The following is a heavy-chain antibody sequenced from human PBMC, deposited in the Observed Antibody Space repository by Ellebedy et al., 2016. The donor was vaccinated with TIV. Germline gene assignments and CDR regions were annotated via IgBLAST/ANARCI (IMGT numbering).Heavy chain of an antibody. CDR2: IIPIFGTA. V-gene: IGHV1-69*13. Sequence: ASVKVSCKASGGTFSSYAISWVRQAPGQGLEWMGGIIPIFGTANYAQKFQGRVTLTADESTSTAYMELNSLRAEDTAVYYCARLLRYFDWGQGTLVTVSS. CDR3: ARLLRYFD. J-gene: IGHJ4*02. D-gene: IGHD3-9*01. CDR1: GGTFSSYA.